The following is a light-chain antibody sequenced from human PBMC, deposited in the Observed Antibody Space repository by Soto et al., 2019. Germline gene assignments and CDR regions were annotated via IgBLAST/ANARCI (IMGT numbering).Light chain of an antibody. CDR2: GNS. CDR3: QSYDSSLSAHYV. CDR1: SSDVGGYNY. Sequence: QSALTQPASVSGSPGQSITISCTGTSSDVGGYNYVQWYQQLPGTAPKLLIYGNSNRPSGVPDRFSGSKSGTSASLAITGLQADDEADYYCQSYDSSLSAHYVFGTGTKVTVL. V-gene: IGLV1-40*01. J-gene: IGLJ1*01.